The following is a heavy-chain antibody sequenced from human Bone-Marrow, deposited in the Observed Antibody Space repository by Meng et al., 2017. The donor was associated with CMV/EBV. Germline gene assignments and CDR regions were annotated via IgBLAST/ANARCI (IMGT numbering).Heavy chain of an antibody. D-gene: IGHD2-2*02. CDR2: IIPIFGTA. CDR1: GYTLTELS. V-gene: IGHV1-69*05. J-gene: IGHJ6*02. Sequence: SVKVSCKVSGYTLTELSMHWVRQAPGKGLEWMGGIIPIFGTANYAQKFQGRVTITTDESTSTAYMELSSLRSEDTAVYYCARARYCSSTSCYIRDTYYYYGMDVWGQGTTVTVSS. CDR3: ARARYCSSTSCYIRDTYYYYGMDV.